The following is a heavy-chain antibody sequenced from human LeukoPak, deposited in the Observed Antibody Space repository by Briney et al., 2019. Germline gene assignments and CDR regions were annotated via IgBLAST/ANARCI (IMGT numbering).Heavy chain of an antibody. CDR3: ARGDYDFWSGILSARWFDP. Sequence: ASVTVSFKASGYTFTIYDINWVRQAPGQGREWMGWMNPNSGNTGYAQKFQGRVTMTRNTSISTAYMELSSLRSEDTAVYYCARGDYDFWSGILSARWFDPWGQGTLVTVSS. CDR1: GYTFTIYD. V-gene: IGHV1-8*01. CDR2: MNPNSGNT. J-gene: IGHJ5*02. D-gene: IGHD3-3*01.